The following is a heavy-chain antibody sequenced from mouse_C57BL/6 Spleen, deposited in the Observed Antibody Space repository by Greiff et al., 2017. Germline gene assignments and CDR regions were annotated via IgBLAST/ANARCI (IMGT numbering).Heavy chain of an antibody. CDR1: GYSITSGYY. D-gene: IGHD2-5*01. Sequence: EPGPGLVKPSQSLSLPCSVPGYSITSGYYWHWIQQFPGNTLDWMGYRSYDGRNNYNPSLNNQISLTRDTSKNQFYLQLNSVTTDDTAAYYWARCSIVTSYYFDHWGQGTTLTVSS. J-gene: IGHJ2*01. V-gene: IGHV3-6*01. CDR2: RSYDGRN. CDR3: ARCSIVTSYYFDH.